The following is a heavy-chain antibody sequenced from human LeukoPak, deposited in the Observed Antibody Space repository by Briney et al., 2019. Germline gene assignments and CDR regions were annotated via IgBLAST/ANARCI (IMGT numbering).Heavy chain of an antibody. V-gene: IGHV4-59*01. Sequence: SETLSLTCTDSGGSIKNLFWTWIRQPPGKGLEWIGYFSYSGGTTYNPSLKSRFTISIDTSKNQFSLNLNSVTAADTAVYYCAREGPLGKEYDYWGPGTLVTVSS. CDR3: AREGPLGKEYDY. CDR2: FSYSGGT. D-gene: IGHD3-16*01. CDR1: GGSIKNLF. J-gene: IGHJ4*02.